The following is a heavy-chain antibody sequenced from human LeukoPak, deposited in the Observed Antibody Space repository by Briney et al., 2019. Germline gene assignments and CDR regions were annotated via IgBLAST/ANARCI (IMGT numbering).Heavy chain of an antibody. CDR2: MYYGGSP. D-gene: IGHD1-26*01. V-gene: IGHV4-59*13. CDR1: GGSISSFY. Sequence: SETLSLTCTVSGGSISSFYWSWIRQPPGKGLEWFGYMYYGGSPNYNPSLKSRVITSLDTSKNQFSLKLNSVTTADTAVYYCVTGRYSYGWYDHWGQGILVTVSS. J-gene: IGHJ5*02. CDR3: VTGRYSYGWYDH.